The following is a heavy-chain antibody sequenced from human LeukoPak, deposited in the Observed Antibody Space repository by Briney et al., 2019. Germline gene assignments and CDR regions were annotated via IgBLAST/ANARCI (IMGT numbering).Heavy chain of an antibody. CDR3: ARPVATVTTPGFDY. CDR2: IYSGSST. D-gene: IGHD4-11*01. J-gene: IGHJ4*02. Sequence: GGSLRLSCAASGFTVSSNYMSWVRQAPGKGLEWVSVIYSGSSTYYADSVKGRFTISRDNSKNTLYLQMNSLRAEDTAVYYCARPVATVTTPGFDYWGQGTLVTVSS. V-gene: IGHV3-53*01. CDR1: GFTVSSNY.